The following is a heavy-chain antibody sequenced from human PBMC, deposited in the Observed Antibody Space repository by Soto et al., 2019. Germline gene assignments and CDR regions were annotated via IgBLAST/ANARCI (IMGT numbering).Heavy chain of an antibody. CDR2: IKSKTDGGTT. CDR1: GFTFSNAW. D-gene: IGHD6-19*01. J-gene: IGHJ6*02. CDR3: TTDPSMAVARSLYGMDV. Sequence: RGSLRLSCAASGFTFSNAWMSWVRQAPGKGLEWVGRIKSKTDGGTTDYAAPVKGRFTISRDDSKNTLYLQMNSLKTEDTAVYYCTTDPSMAVARSLYGMDVWGQGTTVTVSS. V-gene: IGHV3-15*01.